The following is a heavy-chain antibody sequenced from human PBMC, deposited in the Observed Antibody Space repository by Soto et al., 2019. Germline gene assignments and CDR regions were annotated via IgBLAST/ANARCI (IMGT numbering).Heavy chain of an antibody. CDR1: GFTFSSYA. Sequence: PGGSLRLSCAASGFTFSSYAMSWVRQAPGKGLEWVSAISGSGGSTYYADSVKGRFTISRDNSKNTLNLQMNSLSAEDTAVYYWPRASANEETCFAPWGQGPLVPVSS. V-gene: IGHV3-23*01. CDR2: ISGSGGST. CDR3: PRASANEETCFAP. J-gene: IGHJ5*02.